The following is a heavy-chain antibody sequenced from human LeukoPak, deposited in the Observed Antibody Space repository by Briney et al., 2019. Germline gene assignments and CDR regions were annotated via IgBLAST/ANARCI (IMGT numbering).Heavy chain of an antibody. V-gene: IGHV4-59*01. Sequence: SETLSLTCTVSGGSISSYYWSWIRQPPVKGLEWIGYIYYSGSTNYNPSLKSRVTISVDTSKNQFSLKLSSVTAADTAVYYCARFSGWYLSFFDYWGQGTLVTVSS. CDR2: IYYSGST. D-gene: IGHD6-19*01. J-gene: IGHJ4*02. CDR3: ARFSGWYLSFFDY. CDR1: GGSISSYY.